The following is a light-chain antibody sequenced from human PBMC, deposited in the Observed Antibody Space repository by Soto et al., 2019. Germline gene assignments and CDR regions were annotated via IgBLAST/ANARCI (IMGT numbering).Light chain of an antibody. V-gene: IGKV3D-20*02. J-gene: IGKJ1*01. CDR2: DTS. Sequence: ETVLTQSPGTLSLSPGERATVSCRASQSVGGSSLAWYQQRPGQAPRLLIYDTSKRATGIPDRFSGSGSGTDFTLTISRLEPEDFAVYYCQQYNNWPRTFGQGTKVDIK. CDR3: QQYNNWPRT. CDR1: QSVGGSS.